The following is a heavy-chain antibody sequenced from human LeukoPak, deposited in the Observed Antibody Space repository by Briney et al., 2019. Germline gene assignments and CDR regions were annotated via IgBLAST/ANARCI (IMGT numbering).Heavy chain of an antibody. CDR1: GFTFSSNY. CDR2: IYSGGST. V-gene: IGHV3-66*01. CDR3: VRGECNWNDLPL. D-gene: IGHD1-20*01. J-gene: IGHJ4*02. Sequence: QTGGSLRLSCAASGFTFSSNYMNWVRQAPGKGLEWVSVIYSGGSTYYSDSVKGRFTISRDNSKNTLFLQMNSLRAEDTAVYYCVRGECNWNDLPLWGQGTLVTVSS.